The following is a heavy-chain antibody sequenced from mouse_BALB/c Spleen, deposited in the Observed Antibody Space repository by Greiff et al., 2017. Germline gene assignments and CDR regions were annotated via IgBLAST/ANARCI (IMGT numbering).Heavy chain of an antibody. J-gene: IGHJ3*01. CDR1: GYSFTSYW. V-gene: IGHV1S126*01. Sequence: VKLMESGPQLVRPGASVKISCKASGYSFTSYWMHWVKQRPGQGLEWIGMIDPSDSETRLNQKFKDKATLTVDKSSSTAYMQLSSPTSEDSAVYYCARKALSTMITDGWFAYWGQGTLVTVSA. CDR3: ARKALSTMITDGWFAY. D-gene: IGHD2-4*01. CDR2: IDPSDSET.